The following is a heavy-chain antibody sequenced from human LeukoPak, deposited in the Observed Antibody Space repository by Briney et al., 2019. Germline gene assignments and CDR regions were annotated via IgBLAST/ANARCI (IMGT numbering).Heavy chain of an antibody. V-gene: IGHV3-48*03. CDR2: IISSGSAI. CDR3: ARRFDS. Sequence: GGSLRLSCTVSGFSINTFEVNWVRQAPGKGLEWVSQIISSGSAIYYADSVKGRFTLSRDSAKNSLYLQMSSLRVEDTAVYYCARRFDSWGQGTLVTVSS. CDR1: GFSINTFE. J-gene: IGHJ4*02.